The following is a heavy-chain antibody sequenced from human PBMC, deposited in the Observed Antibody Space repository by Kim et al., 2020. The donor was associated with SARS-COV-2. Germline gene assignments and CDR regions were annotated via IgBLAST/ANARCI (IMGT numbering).Heavy chain of an antibody. J-gene: IGHJ6*02. CDR3: AKDGGYPLDYYYYYGMDV. V-gene: IGHV3-30*18. D-gene: IGHD6-13*01. Sequence: GGSLRLSCAASGFNFSSYGMHWVRQAPGKGLEWVAVISYDGSNKYYADSVKGRFTISRDNSKNTLYLQMNSLRAEDTAVYYCAKDGGYPLDYYYYYGMDVWGQGTTVTVSS. CDR2: ISYDGSNK. CDR1: GFNFSSYG.